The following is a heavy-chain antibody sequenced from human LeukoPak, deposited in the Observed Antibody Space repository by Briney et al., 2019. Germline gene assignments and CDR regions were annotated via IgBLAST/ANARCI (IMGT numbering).Heavy chain of an antibody. D-gene: IGHD6-13*01. J-gene: IGHJ4*02. CDR3: ARGTLARYSSS. Sequence: SETLSLTCAVYGGSFSGYYWSWIRQLPGKGLEWIGEINHSGSTNYNPSLKSRVTISVDTSKNQFSLKLSSVTAADTAVYYCARGTLARYSSSWGQGTLVTVSS. CDR2: INHSGST. V-gene: IGHV4-34*01. CDR1: GGSFSGYY.